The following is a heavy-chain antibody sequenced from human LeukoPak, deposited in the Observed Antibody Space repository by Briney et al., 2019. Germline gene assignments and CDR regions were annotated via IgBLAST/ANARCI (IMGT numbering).Heavy chain of an antibody. V-gene: IGHV4-34*01. CDR3: ARGPPIVGATIDY. D-gene: IGHD1-26*01. CDR1: GGSFSGYY. CDR2: INHSGST. J-gene: IGHJ4*02. Sequence: MSSETLSLTCAVYGGSFSGYYWSWIRQPPGKGLEWIGEINHSGSTNYNPSLKSRVTISVDTSKNRFSLKLSSVTAADTAVYYCARGPPIVGATIDYWGQGTLVTVSS.